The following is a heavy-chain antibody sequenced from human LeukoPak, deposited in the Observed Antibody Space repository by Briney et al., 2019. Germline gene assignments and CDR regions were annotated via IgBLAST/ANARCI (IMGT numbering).Heavy chain of an antibody. CDR2: ISYDGSNK. D-gene: IGHD4-17*01. J-gene: IGHJ5*02. CDR1: GFTFSSYA. V-gene: IGHV3-30-3*01. CDR3: ARDKGDYGDYGRWFDP. Sequence: GGSLRLSCAASGFTFSSYAMHWVRQAPSKGLEWVAVISYDGSNKYYADSVKGRFTISRDNSKNTLYLQMNSLRAEDTAVYYCARDKGDYGDYGRWFDPWGQGTLVAVSS.